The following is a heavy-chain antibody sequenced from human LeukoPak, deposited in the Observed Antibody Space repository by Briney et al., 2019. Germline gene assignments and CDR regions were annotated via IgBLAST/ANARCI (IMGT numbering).Heavy chain of an antibody. D-gene: IGHD3-22*01. J-gene: IGHJ4*02. CDR3: VRLPTYYYDSSGYYGDY. V-gene: IGHV3-30*03. CDR1: GFTFSSYG. Sequence: GRSLRLSCAASGFTFSSYGMHWVRQAPGKGLEWVAVISYDGSNKYYADSVKGRFTISRDNSKNTLYLQMNSLRAEDTAVYYCVRLPTYYYDSSGYYGDYWGQGTLVTVSS. CDR2: ISYDGSNK.